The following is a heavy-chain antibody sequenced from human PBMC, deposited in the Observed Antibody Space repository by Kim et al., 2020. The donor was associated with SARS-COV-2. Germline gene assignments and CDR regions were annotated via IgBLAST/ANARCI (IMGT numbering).Heavy chain of an antibody. Sequence: GGSLRLSCAASGFTFSNAWMSWVRQAPGKGLEWVGRIKSKTDGGTTDYAAPVKGRFTISRDDSKNTLYLQMNSLKTEDTAVYYCTAERYFDWFNYYGMDVWGQGTTVTVSS. D-gene: IGHD3-9*01. V-gene: IGHV3-15*01. CDR1: GFTFSNAW. CDR2: IKSKTDGGTT. CDR3: TAERYFDWFNYYGMDV. J-gene: IGHJ6*02.